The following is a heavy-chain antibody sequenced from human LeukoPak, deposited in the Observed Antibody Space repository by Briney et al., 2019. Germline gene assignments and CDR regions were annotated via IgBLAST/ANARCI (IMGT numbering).Heavy chain of an antibody. CDR3: ARVWAVARPWDV. CDR2: ISSSGSTI. V-gene: IGHV3-21*04. Sequence: GGSLRLSCAASGFTFSSYSMNWVRQAPGKGLEWVSSISSSGSTINSADSVKGRFTISRDNAKNSLYLQMNSLRAEDTAVYYCARVWAVARPWDVWGKGTTVTVSS. D-gene: IGHD6-19*01. CDR1: GFTFSSYS. J-gene: IGHJ6*04.